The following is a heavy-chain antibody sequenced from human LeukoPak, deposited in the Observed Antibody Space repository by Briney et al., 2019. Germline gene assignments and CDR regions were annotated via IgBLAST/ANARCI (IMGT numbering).Heavy chain of an antibody. CDR1: GFTLSSYS. Sequence: PGGSLRLSCAASGFTLSSYSMNWVRQAPGKGLEWVSSISSSSSYIYYADSVKGRFTISRDNAKNSLYLQMNSLRAEDTAVYYCARERSSGWYDTFDYWGQGTLVTVSS. D-gene: IGHD6-19*01. CDR2: ISSSSSYI. V-gene: IGHV3-21*01. CDR3: ARERSSGWYDTFDY. J-gene: IGHJ4*02.